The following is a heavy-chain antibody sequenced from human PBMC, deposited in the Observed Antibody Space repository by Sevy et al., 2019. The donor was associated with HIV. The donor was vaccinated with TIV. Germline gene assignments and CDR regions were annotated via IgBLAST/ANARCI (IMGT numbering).Heavy chain of an antibody. CDR3: AKDFLSPNYYGTQFDF. CDR1: GFTFNSYA. J-gene: IGHJ4*02. CDR2: ISTGGGFT. D-gene: IGHD3-10*01. V-gene: IGHV3-23*01. Sequence: GGSLRLSCATSGFTFNSYAMSWVRQAPGKGLEWVSTISTGGGFTYYADSVKGRFSISRDNFNSTLFLQMNSLRADGTAMYYCAKDFLSPNYYGTQFDFWGQGTVVTVSS.